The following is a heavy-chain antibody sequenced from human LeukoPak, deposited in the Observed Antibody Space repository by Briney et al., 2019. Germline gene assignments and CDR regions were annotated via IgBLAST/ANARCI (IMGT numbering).Heavy chain of an antibody. D-gene: IGHD1-26*01. V-gene: IGHV4-34*01. CDR1: GGSFSGYY. CDR2: IYYSGST. J-gene: IGHJ6*02. Sequence: SETLSLTCAVYGGSFSGYYWSWIRQPPGKGLEWIGSIYYSGSTYYNPSLKSRVTISVDTSKNQFSLKLSSVTAADTAVYYCARTISGSYYYYYYYGMDVWGQGTTVTVSS. CDR3: ARTISGSYYYYYYYGMDV.